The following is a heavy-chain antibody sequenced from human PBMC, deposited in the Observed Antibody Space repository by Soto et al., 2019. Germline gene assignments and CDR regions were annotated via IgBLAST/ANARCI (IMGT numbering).Heavy chain of an antibody. CDR1: GFIFTSYA. Sequence: GGSLRLSCAASGFIFTSYAMHWVRQAPGTGLEWVAVISYDGSHKLYADSVKGRFTISRDNSNNMVYLEVDSLRSEDTAVYFCARDFKARFSSSTYYGMDVWGQGTTVTVSS. CDR3: ARDFKARFSSSTYYGMDV. V-gene: IGHV3-30-3*01. CDR2: ISYDGSHK. J-gene: IGHJ6*02. D-gene: IGHD2-2*01.